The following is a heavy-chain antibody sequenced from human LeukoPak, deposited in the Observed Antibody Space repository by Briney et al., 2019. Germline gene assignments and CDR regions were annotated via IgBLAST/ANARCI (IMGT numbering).Heavy chain of an antibody. CDR3: AKGAWAADGPMGNNFAS. Sequence: GGSLRLSCAASGFRFTDYGMHWVRQAPGKGLEWVAFIRYDESDKYYADSVKGRFTIFRDNSKNTLTLQMNSLKTEDTSIYFCAKGAWAADGPMGNNFASWGQGTLVTVSS. D-gene: IGHD6-13*01. V-gene: IGHV3-30*02. J-gene: IGHJ4*02. CDR2: IRYDESDK. CDR1: GFRFTDYG.